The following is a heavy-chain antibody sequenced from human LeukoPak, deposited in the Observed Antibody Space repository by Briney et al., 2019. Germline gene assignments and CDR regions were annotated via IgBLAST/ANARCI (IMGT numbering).Heavy chain of an antibody. V-gene: IGHV3-21*04. CDR3: ARDLAAAGKRDYGMDV. Sequence: GGSLRLSCAASGFTFSSYSMNWVRQAPGKGLDWVAAISWNSGSINYADSVKGRFTISRDNAKNSLYLQMNSLRAEDTAVYYCARDLAAAGKRDYGMDVWGQGTTVTVSS. CDR1: GFTFSSYS. CDR2: ISWNSGSI. J-gene: IGHJ6*02. D-gene: IGHD6-13*01.